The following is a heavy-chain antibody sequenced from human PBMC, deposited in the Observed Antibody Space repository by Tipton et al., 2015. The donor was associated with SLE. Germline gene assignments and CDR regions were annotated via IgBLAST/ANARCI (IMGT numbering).Heavy chain of an antibody. CDR2: IYYSGST. Sequence: TLSLTCTVSGGSISSYYWSWIRQPPGKGLEWIGYIYYSGSTNYNPSLKSRVTISVDTSKNQFSLKLTSVTAADTAVYYCARDGYSYPFDYWGQGTLVTVSP. CDR1: GGSISSYY. CDR3: ARDGYSYPFDY. V-gene: IGHV4-59*01. D-gene: IGHD5-18*01. J-gene: IGHJ4*02.